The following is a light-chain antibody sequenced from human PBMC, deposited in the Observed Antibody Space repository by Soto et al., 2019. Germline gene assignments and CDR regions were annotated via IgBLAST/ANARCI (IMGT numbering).Light chain of an antibody. CDR3: QQYNNWPRT. CDR2: GAS. J-gene: IGKJ4*01. CDR1: QSVSSN. Sequence: EIVMTQSPATLSVSPGERATLSCRASQSVSSNLAWYQQKPGQAPRLLIYGASTRATGITAMFSGSGSGTEFTLTISSLQSEDFAVYYCQQYNNWPRTFGGGTKVEIK. V-gene: IGKV3-15*01.